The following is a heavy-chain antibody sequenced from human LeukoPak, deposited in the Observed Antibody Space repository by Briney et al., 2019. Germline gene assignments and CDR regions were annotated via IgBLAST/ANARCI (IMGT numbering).Heavy chain of an antibody. CDR2: IASDGSST. CDR1: GFTFSSYW. J-gene: IGHJ6*02. V-gene: IGHV3-74*01. CDR3: ASCTKYYYYYGMDV. D-gene: IGHD1-1*01. Sequence: GGSLRLSCAASGFTFSSYWMNWVRQAPGKGLVWVSRIASDGSSTTYADSVKGRFTIPRDNSKNTLYLQMNSLRAEDTAVYYCASCTKYYYYYGMDVWGQGTTVTVSS.